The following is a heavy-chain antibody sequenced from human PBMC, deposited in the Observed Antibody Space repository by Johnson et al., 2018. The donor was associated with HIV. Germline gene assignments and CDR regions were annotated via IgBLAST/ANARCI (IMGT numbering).Heavy chain of an antibody. J-gene: IGHJ3*01. CDR3: ARYCGGGCYPHYDALDL. V-gene: IGHV3-30*01. D-gene: IGHD2-21*01. Sequence: QVQLVESGGGLVKPGGSLRLSCAASGFSLRTYAMHWVRQPPGKGLDWVAVLSSDGISGYYSGSVKGRFTISRDNSNNTLYLQMNSLKAEDTAVYYCARYCGGGCYPHYDALDLWGQGTMLTVSS. CDR1: GFSLRTYA. CDR2: LSSDGISG.